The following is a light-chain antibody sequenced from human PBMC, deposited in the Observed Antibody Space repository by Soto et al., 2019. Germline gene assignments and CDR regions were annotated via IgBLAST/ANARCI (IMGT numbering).Light chain of an antibody. V-gene: IGKV3-11*01. Sequence: EIVLTQSPATLSLSPGERATLSCRASQSVGSNLAWYQQKPGQAPRLLIYDASNRATGIPARFSGSGSGTDFPLTISSLEPEDFALYYCQQRSNWPPLTFGGGTKVEIK. CDR2: DAS. CDR1: QSVGSN. CDR3: QQRSNWPPLT. J-gene: IGKJ4*01.